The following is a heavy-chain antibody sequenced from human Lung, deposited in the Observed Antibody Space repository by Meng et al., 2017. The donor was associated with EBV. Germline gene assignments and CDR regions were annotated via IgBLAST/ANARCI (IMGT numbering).Heavy chain of an antibody. Sequence: QGQLQGAGPGLVKPSQTLSLTCIVSGGSISSKNYYWSWIRQHPGKGLEWIGYIYYSGSTYYNPSLKSRVTISVDTSKNQFSLNLTFVTAADTAVYYCATTTVRGVNWIDPWGQGTLVTVSS. CDR2: IYYSGST. CDR1: GGSISSKNYY. D-gene: IGHD3-10*01. J-gene: IGHJ5*02. CDR3: ATTTVRGVNWIDP. V-gene: IGHV4-31*03.